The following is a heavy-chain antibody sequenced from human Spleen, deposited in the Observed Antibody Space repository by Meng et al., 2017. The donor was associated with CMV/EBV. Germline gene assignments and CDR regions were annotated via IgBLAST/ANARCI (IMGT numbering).Heavy chain of an antibody. V-gene: IGHV3-30*02. CDR3: VKLYCSGGSCNLLTVDY. Sequence: FTFRNYGMHWVRQAPGKGLEWVAFIRNYGSDKYYADSVKGRFTISRDNSKNTLYLQMNSLRVEDTAVYYCVKLYCSGGSCNLLTVDYWGQGTLVTVSS. J-gene: IGHJ4*02. CDR1: FTFRNYG. D-gene: IGHD2-15*01. CDR2: IRNYGSDK.